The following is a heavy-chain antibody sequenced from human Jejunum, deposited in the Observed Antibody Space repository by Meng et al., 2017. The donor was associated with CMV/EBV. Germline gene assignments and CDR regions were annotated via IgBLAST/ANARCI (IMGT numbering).Heavy chain of an antibody. CDR2: ISWNSGSI. V-gene: IGHV3-9*01. CDR1: GFTFDDYA. CDR3: AKESQQLVLDY. J-gene: IGHJ4*02. Sequence: AASGFTFDDYAMHWVRQAPGKGLEWVSGISWNSGSIGYADSVKGRFTISRDNAKNSLYLQMNSLRAEDTALYYCAKESQQLVLDYWGQGTVVTVSS. D-gene: IGHD6-6*01.